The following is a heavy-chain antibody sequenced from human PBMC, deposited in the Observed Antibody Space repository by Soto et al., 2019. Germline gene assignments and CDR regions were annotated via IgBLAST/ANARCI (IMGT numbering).Heavy chain of an antibody. Sequence: GGSLRLSCEAYGFTFSNYWMGWVRQAPGKGLEWVANVKLDRSERYYVDSVKGRFTISRDNAKNSVYLQMNSLRAEDSAIYYCARDPIRRDGYVFDSWGQGALVTVSS. CDR3: ARDPIRRDGYVFDS. CDR1: GFTFSNYW. V-gene: IGHV3-7*01. D-gene: IGHD5-12*01. CDR2: VKLDRSER. J-gene: IGHJ5*01.